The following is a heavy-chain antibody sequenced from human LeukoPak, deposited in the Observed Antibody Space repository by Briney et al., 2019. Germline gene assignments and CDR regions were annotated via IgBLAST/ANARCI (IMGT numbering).Heavy chain of an antibody. J-gene: IGHJ4*02. Sequence: SETLSLTCTVSGDPFSTEYWRWLPQTPGEGLEWVGYISNGGNTNYNPPLKSRVTISIDTSKNQFSLNLNSVTAADTAIYYCAAVSTRGSPGYHYFFDSWGQGTLVTVSS. CDR2: ISNGGNT. CDR1: GDPFSTEY. V-gene: IGHV4-59*01. D-gene: IGHD2/OR15-2a*01. CDR3: AAVSTRGSPGYHYFFDS.